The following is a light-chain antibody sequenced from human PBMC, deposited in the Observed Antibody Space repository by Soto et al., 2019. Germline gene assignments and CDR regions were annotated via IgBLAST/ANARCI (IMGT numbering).Light chain of an antibody. J-gene: IGKJ2*01. Sequence: DIVMTQSPATLSVSPGERATLSCRASQSVSSNLAWYQQKPGQAPRLLIYGASTRATGIPARFSGSGSGTEFTLTISSLQSEDFAVYYCQQYNNWPLYTFGQGT. V-gene: IGKV3D-15*01. CDR3: QQYNNWPLYT. CDR2: GAS. CDR1: QSVSSN.